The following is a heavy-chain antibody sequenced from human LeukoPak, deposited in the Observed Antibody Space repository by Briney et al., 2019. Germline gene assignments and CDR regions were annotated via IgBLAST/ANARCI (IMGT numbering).Heavy chain of an antibody. CDR1: GFTVSSNY. Sequence: GGSLRLSCAASGFTVSSNYMSWVRQAPGKGLEWVSVIYSGGSTYYADSVKGQFTISRHNSKNTLYLQMNSLRAEDTAVYYCARSYGNYYYYMDVWGKGTTVTVSS. CDR2: IYSGGST. D-gene: IGHD5-18*01. J-gene: IGHJ6*03. CDR3: ARSYGNYYYYMDV. V-gene: IGHV3-53*04.